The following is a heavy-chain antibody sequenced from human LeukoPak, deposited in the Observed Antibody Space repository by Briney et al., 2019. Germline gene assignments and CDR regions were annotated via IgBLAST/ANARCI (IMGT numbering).Heavy chain of an antibody. CDR3: AAWTDRGYSY. CDR2: INPDGDGM. CDR1: GFTFSRSW. J-gene: IGHJ4*02. Sequence: PGGSLRLSCTASGFTFSRSWMNWIRQAPGKGLEWVANINPDGDGMRFVDSVKGRFIMSRDNAQSSLHLQMNSLRVEDTAFYYCAAWTDRGYSYWGQGVLVTVSS. V-gene: IGHV3-7*01. D-gene: IGHD5-12*01.